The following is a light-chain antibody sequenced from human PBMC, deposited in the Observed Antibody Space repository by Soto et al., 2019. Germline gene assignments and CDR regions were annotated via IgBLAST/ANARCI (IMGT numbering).Light chain of an antibody. CDR2: DIS. CDR3: QQYNNWPS. J-gene: IGKJ5*01. CDR1: QTVSRN. Sequence: EVVMTQSPATLSVSPGERATLSCRASQTVSRNLAWYQQRPGQAPRLLIYDISNRAAGVPARFSGSGSETEFTLTIRSLQSEDFAVYFCQQYNNWPSFGQRTRLEI. V-gene: IGKV3-15*01.